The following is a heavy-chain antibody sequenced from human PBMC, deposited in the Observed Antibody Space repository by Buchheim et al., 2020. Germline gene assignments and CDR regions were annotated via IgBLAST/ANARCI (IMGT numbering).Heavy chain of an antibody. CDR2: IYYSGST. V-gene: IGHV4-61*01. Sequence: QVQLQESGPGLVKPSETLSLTCTVSGGSVSSGSYYWSWIRQPPGKGLEWIGYIYYSGSTNYNPSLKSRVTISVDTSKNQFSLKLSSVTAADTAVYYCARANYYDSSGYYYFDYWGQGTL. J-gene: IGHJ4*02. D-gene: IGHD3-22*01. CDR1: GGSVSSGSYY. CDR3: ARANYYDSSGYYYFDY.